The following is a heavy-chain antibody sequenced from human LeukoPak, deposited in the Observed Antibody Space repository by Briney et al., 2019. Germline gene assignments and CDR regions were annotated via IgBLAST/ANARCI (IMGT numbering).Heavy chain of an antibody. V-gene: IGHV3-48*03. Sequence: HPGGSLRLSCAASGFTFSSYEMNWVRQAPGKGLEWVSYISSSGSTIYYADSVKGRFTISRDNAKNSLYLQMNSLRAEDTAVYYCARPDYYGSGSDPAFDIWGQGTMVTVSS. J-gene: IGHJ3*02. D-gene: IGHD3-10*01. CDR2: ISSSGSTI. CDR3: ARPDYYGSGSDPAFDI. CDR1: GFTFSSYE.